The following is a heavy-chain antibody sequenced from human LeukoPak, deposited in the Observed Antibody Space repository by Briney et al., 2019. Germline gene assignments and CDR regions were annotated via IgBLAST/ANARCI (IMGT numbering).Heavy chain of an antibody. J-gene: IGHJ6*04. D-gene: IGHD2-2*01. CDR3: ARWRDLVVVPAVITRGYYGMDV. CDR1: GGSFSGYY. V-gene: IGHV4-34*01. Sequence: SETLSLTCAVYGGSFSGYYWSWIRQPPGKGLEWIGEINHSGSTNYNPSLKSRVTISVDTSKNQFSLKLSSVTAADTAMYYCARWRDLVVVPAVITRGYYGMDVWGKGTTVTVSS. CDR2: INHSGST.